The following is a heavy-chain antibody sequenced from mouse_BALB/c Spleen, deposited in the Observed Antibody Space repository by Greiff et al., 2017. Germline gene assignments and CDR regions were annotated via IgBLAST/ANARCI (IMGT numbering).Heavy chain of an antibody. CDR2: IDPFNGGT. CDR1: GYSFTSYY. V-gene: IGHV1S135*01. CDR3: ARDDYDDY. J-gene: IGHJ2*01. Sequence: VQLKESGPELMKPGASVKISCKASGYSFTSYYMHWVKQSHGKSLEWIGYIDPFNGGTSYNQKFKGKATLTVDKSSSTAYMHLSSLTSEDSAVYYCARDDYDDYWGQGTTLTVSS. D-gene: IGHD2-4*01.